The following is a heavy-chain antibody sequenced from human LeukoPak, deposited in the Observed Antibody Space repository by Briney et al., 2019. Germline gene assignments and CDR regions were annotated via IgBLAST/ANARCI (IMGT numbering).Heavy chain of an antibody. CDR1: GFTFSGSA. D-gene: IGHD6-13*01. CDR3: TRHLAAAGLSWFDP. CDR2: IRSKANSYAT. J-gene: IGHJ5*02. Sequence: GGSLRLSCAASGFTFSGSAMHWVRQASGKGLEWVGRIRSKANSYATAYAASVRGRFTISRDDSKNTAYLQMNSLKTEDTAVYYCTRHLAAAGLSWFDPWGQGTLVTVSS. V-gene: IGHV3-73*01.